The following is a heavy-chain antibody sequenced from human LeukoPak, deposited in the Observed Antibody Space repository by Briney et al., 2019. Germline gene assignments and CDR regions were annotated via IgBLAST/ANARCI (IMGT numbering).Heavy chain of an antibody. Sequence: PSETLSLTCTVSGGSISSYYWSWIRQPPGKGLEWIGYIYYSGSTNYNPSLKSRVTISVDTSKNQFSLKLSSVTAADTAVYYCARGQGYCSGGSCYFTIPGGHWFDPWGQGTLVTVSS. CDR2: IYYSGST. J-gene: IGHJ5*02. CDR3: ARGQGYCSGGSCYFTIPGGHWFDP. CDR1: GGSISSYY. V-gene: IGHV4-59*01. D-gene: IGHD2-15*01.